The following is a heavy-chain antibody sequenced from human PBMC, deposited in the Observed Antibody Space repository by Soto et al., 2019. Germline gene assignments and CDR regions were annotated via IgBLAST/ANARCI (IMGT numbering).Heavy chain of an antibody. J-gene: IGHJ5*02. CDR3: ARSPAAAGIRRNWFDP. Sequence: SETLSLTCAVYGGSFSGYYWSWIRQPPGKGLEWIGEINHSGSTNYNPSLKSRVTISVDTSKNQFSLKLSSVAAVDTAVYYCARSPAAAGIRRNWFDPWGQGTLVTVSS. V-gene: IGHV4-34*01. D-gene: IGHD6-13*01. CDR1: GGSFSGYY. CDR2: INHSGST.